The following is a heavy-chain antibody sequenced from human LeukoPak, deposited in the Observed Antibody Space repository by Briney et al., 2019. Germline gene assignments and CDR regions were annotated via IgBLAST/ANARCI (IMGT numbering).Heavy chain of an antibody. V-gene: IGHV1-69*05. CDR2: IIPIFGTA. J-gene: IGHJ5*02. CDR1: GGTFSSYA. Sequence: GAPVKVSCKASGGTFSSYAISWVRQAPGQGLEWMGGIIPIFGTANYAQKFQGRVTITTDESTSTAYMELSSLRSEDTAVYYCARDSGGFGELLRGNWFDPWGQGTLVTVSS. D-gene: IGHD3-10*01. CDR3: ARDSGGFGELLRGNWFDP.